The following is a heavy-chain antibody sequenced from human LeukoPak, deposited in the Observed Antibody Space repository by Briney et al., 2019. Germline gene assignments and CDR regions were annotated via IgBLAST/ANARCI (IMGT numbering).Heavy chain of an antibody. CDR1: GGSIRSSYYY. CDR2: IYDSGST. J-gene: IGHJ6*02. Sequence: PSETLSLTCTVSGGSIRSSYYYWGWIRQPPGKGLEWIGSIYDSGSTYYNPSLKSRVTISVDTSKNQFSLKLSSVTAVDTAVYYCARTMSSSHTVYGMDVWGQGTTVTVSS. V-gene: IGHV4-39*07. D-gene: IGHD2-2*02. CDR3: ARTMSSSHTVYGMDV.